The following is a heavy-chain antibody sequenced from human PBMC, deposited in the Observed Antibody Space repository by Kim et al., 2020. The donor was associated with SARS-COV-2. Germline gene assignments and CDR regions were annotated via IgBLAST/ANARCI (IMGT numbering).Heavy chain of an antibody. J-gene: IGHJ6*01. CDR3: AKMVIMDGYNYFYYYAM. Sequence: GGSLRLSCVASGFTFDTYAMSWVRQAPGKGLEWVSVISGGAVNKFYADSVRGRFTISGDNSKNTLYLQMKSLRDDDTALYYCAKMVIMDGYNYFYYYAM. V-gene: IGHV3-23*01. D-gene: IGHD2-21*01. CDR2: ISGGAVNK. CDR1: GFTFDTYA.